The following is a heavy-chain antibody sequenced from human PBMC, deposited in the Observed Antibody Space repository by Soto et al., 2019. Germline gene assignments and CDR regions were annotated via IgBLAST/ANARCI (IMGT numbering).Heavy chain of an antibody. V-gene: IGHV1-18*01. Sequence: GASVKVSCKASGYTFTSYGISWVRQSPGQGLEWMGWISAYNGNTNYAQKLQGRVTMTTDTSTSTAYMELRSLRSVDTAVYYCARDYYSSGPGLYFQHWGQGTLVTVSS. D-gene: IGHD3-22*01. CDR2: ISAYNGNT. CDR3: ARDYYSSGPGLYFQH. CDR1: GYTFTSYG. J-gene: IGHJ1*01.